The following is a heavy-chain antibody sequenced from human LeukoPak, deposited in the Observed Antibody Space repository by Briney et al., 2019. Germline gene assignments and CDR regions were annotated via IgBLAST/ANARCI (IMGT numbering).Heavy chain of an antibody. V-gene: IGHV3-74*01. Sequence: GGSLRLSCAASGFTFSGYWMHWVRQAPGKGLVWVSRINSDGSTTSYADSVMGRFTISRDNAKNSLSLQMTSLRDEDTAVYYCARDSSAGRFPFDYWGQGSLMTVSS. CDR3: ARDSSAGRFPFDY. D-gene: IGHD6-13*01. CDR2: INSDGSTT. CDR1: GFTFSGYW. J-gene: IGHJ4*02.